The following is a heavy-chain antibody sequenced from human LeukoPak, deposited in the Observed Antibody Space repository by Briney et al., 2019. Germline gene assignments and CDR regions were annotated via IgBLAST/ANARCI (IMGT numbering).Heavy chain of an antibody. CDR3: ARDDLLRGYSYAGYYYGMDV. D-gene: IGHD5-18*01. J-gene: IGHJ6*02. V-gene: IGHV4-30-4*01. Sequence: TPSETLSLTCTVSGGSISSGDYYWSWIRQPPGKGLEWIGYIYYSGSTYYNPSLKSRVTISVDTSKNQFSLKLSSVTAADTAVYYCARDDLLRGYSYAGYYYGMDVWGQGTTVTVSS. CDR2: IYYSGST. CDR1: GGSISSGDYY.